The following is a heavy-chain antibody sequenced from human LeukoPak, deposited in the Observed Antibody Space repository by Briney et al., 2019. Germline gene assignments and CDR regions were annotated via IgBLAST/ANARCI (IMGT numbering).Heavy chain of an antibody. CDR3: ARRGSYNYYYYMDV. Sequence: SETLSLTCTVSGGSISSGSYYWSWIRQPAGKELEWIGRIYTSGSTNYNPSLKSRVTISVDTSKNQFSLKLSSVTAADTAVYYCARRGSYNYYYYMDVWGKGTTVTVSS. CDR1: GGSISSGSYY. CDR2: IYTSGST. J-gene: IGHJ6*03. D-gene: IGHD1-26*01. V-gene: IGHV4-61*02.